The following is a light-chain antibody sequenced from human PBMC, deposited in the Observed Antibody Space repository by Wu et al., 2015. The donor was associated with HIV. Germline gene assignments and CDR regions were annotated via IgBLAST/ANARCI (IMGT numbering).Light chain of an antibody. CDR1: QSVSRR. CDR3: QQYNTSSWT. CDR2: KAS. J-gene: IGKJ1*01. Sequence: DIQMTQSPSTLSASIGDTVTITCRAGQSVSRRLAWYQQKPGKAPKLLIYKASNSEGGVPSRFTGSESGTEFTLTISSLQPDDFATYYCQQYNTSSWTFGQGPRWRSN. V-gene: IGKV1-5*03.